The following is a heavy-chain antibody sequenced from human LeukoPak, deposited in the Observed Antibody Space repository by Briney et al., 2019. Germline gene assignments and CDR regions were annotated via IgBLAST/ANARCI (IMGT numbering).Heavy chain of an antibody. V-gene: IGHV3-33*08. Sequence: GRSLRLSCAASGFTFSSYGMHWVRQAPGKGLEWVAVIWNDGSNKYYADSVKGRFTISRDNSKNTLYLQVNSLRAEDTAVYSCARASGPFDYWGQGTLVTVSS. CDR3: ARASGPFDY. CDR2: IWNDGSNK. CDR1: GFTFSSYG. J-gene: IGHJ4*02. D-gene: IGHD3-10*01.